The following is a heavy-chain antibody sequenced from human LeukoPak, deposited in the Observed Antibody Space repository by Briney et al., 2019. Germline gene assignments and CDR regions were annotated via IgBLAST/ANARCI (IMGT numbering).Heavy chain of an antibody. Sequence: ASVKVSCKASGYTFTGYYMHWVRQAPGQGLEWMGWINPNSGGTNYAQKFQGRVTMTRDTSISTAYMELSRLRSDDTAVYYCARDGAVVPAAIYWFDPWGQGTLVTVSS. J-gene: IGHJ5*02. D-gene: IGHD2-2*02. V-gene: IGHV1-2*02. CDR3: ARDGAVVPAAIYWFDP. CDR1: GYTFTGYY. CDR2: INPNSGGT.